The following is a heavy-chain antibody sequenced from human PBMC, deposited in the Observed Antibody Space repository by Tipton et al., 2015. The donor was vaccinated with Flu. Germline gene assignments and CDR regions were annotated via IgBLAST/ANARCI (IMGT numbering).Heavy chain of an antibody. V-gene: IGHV4-59*12. Sequence: TLSLTCTVSGGSIRGYYWNWIRQPPGKTLEWIGHSHFTGGGSYSPSLKSRVTLSQDTSQNQFSLDLTSVTAADTAVYYCVRVKTFDFIPNFFDPWGPGTLVLVSS. CDR2: SHFTGGG. D-gene: IGHD3-9*01. CDR1: GGSIRGYY. CDR3: VRVKTFDFIPNFFDP. J-gene: IGHJ5*02.